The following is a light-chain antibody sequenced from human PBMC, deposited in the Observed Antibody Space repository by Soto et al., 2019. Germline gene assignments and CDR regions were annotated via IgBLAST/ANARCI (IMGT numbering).Light chain of an antibody. J-gene: IGKJ2*01. V-gene: IGKV3-20*01. CDR3: QQYGYSPVMYT. CDR1: QSVNSNY. CDR2: GAF. Sequence: EIVLTQSPGILSLSPGERATLSCRANQSVNSNYLAWFQQHPGQPPRLLIFGAFSRAIGIPDMFSGSGTETDFTLSITRLEPEDFAVYYCQQYGYSPVMYTFGQGTKLEIK.